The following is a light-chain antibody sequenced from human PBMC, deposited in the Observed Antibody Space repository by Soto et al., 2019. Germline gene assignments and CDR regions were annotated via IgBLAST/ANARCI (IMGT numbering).Light chain of an antibody. CDR3: QQRSSWPLT. V-gene: IGKV3-11*01. J-gene: IGKJ4*01. Sequence: EIVLTQSPATLSLSPGETATLSCRASQSVSSSLAWYQQKPGQTPRLLIYDASNRATGIPAGCSGSGAGTEFTLAVSSLEPEDFAVYCCQQRSSWPLTFGGGTKVEIK. CDR1: QSVSSS. CDR2: DAS.